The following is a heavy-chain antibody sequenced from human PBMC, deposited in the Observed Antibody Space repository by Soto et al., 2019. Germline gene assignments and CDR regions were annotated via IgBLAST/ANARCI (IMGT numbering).Heavy chain of an antibody. V-gene: IGHV1-3*01. CDR3: ARGEIRLGIAVACIQSPLSQYFVY. CDR1: GYTFTNYA. D-gene: IGHD6-19*01. Sequence: ASVKVSCKASGYTFTNYAMHWVRQAPGQRLEWMGWINAGNGNTKYSQKFQGRVTITRDTSASTAYMELSSLRSEDTAVYYCARGEIRLGIAVACIQSPLSQYFVYWGQGPLVTVSS. J-gene: IGHJ4*02. CDR2: INAGNGNT.